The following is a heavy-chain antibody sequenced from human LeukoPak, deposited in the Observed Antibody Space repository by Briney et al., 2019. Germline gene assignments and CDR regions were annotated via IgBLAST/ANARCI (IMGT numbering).Heavy chain of an antibody. V-gene: IGHV5-51*01. D-gene: IGHD3-3*01. CDR3: ARQNDFRLDY. J-gene: IGHJ4*02. CDR2: IYPGDSDT. CDR1: GYTFSSYW. Sequence: PGESLRVSCKGSGYTFSSYWIGWVRQMPGKGLEWMGIIYPGDSDTRYSPSLQGQVTISVDTSIGTAYLQWSSLKASDTAIYYCARQNDFRLDYWGQGTLVTVSS.